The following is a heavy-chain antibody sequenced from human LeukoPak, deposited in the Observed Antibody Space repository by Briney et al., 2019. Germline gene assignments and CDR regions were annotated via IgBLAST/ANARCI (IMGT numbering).Heavy chain of an antibody. Sequence: GGSLRLSCAASGFTFSTYAMSWVRQAPGEGLQWVSGISNSGDSTYYLDSVKGRFTISRDNSKDTLHLQMSSLRAEDTALYYCVKDRCDRAACPEVWGQGTLVTVSS. CDR2: ISNSGDST. V-gene: IGHV3-23*01. J-gene: IGHJ4*02. D-gene: IGHD1-14*01. CDR3: VKDRCDRAACPEV. CDR1: GFTFSTYA.